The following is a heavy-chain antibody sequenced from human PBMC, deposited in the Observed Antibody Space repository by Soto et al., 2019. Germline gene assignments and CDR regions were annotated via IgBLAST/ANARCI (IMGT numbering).Heavy chain of an antibody. CDR1: GGTFSTYT. Sequence: QVQLVQSGAEVKKPGSSVKVSCKASGGTFSTYTINWVRQSPGQGLEWMGRIIPLLDVTNNAQRFQGRVTITADKSTSTVYMELTSLTSQDTAVYYRARDSGTVGYDDAWGQGTLVTVSS. V-gene: IGHV1-69*08. J-gene: IGHJ5*02. CDR3: ARDSGTVGYDDA. CDR2: IIPLLDVT. D-gene: IGHD3-10*01.